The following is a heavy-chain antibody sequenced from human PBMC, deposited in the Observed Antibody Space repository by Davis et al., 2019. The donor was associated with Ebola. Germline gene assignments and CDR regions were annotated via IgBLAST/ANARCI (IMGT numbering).Heavy chain of an antibody. Sequence: GESLKISCVASGFNFRTYSMHWVRQAPGKGLEWVASISYDGNKEYYADSGRGRFTISRDSSKNTVYLQMDSLRIDDTAVYFCVRDGVIILTAFYGEVYWGQGTPVTVSS. CDR1: GFNFRTYS. J-gene: IGHJ4*02. D-gene: IGHD3-3*01. CDR2: ISYDGNKE. CDR3: VRDGVIILTAFYGEVY. V-gene: IGHV3-30-3*01.